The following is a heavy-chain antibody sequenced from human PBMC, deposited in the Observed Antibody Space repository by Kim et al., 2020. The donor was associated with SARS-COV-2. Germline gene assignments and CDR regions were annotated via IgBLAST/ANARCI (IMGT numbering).Heavy chain of an antibody. D-gene: IGHD3-9*01. Sequence: SETLSLTCAVYGGSFSGYYWSWIRQPPGKGLEWIGEINHSGSTNYNPSLKSRVTISVDTSKNQFSLKLSSVTAADTAVYYCARSVRYYDILTGYYYYGMDVWGQGTTVTVSS. CDR1: GGSFSGYY. J-gene: IGHJ6*02. V-gene: IGHV4-34*01. CDR3: ARSVRYYDILTGYYYYGMDV. CDR2: INHSGST.